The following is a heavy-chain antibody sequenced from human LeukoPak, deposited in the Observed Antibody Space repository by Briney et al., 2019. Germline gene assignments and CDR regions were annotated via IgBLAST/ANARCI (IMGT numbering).Heavy chain of an antibody. Sequence: GGSLRLSCTTSGFTVSDNYMSWVRQAPGKGLEWASVIYSGGSTYYADSVKGRFTISRDNSKNTLYLQMNSLRAEDTAVYYCARDGTHYDSTPMDVWGQGTTVTVSS. V-gene: IGHV3-66*01. CDR2: IYSGGST. D-gene: IGHD3-22*01. CDR3: ARDGTHYDSTPMDV. J-gene: IGHJ6*02. CDR1: GFTVSDNY.